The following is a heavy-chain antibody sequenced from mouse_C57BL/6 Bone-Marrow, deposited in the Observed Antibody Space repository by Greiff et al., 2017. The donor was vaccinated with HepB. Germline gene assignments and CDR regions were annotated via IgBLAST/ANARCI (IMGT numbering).Heavy chain of an antibody. Sequence: VKLQESGPGLVKPSQSLFLTCSITGFPITSGYYWIWIRQSPGKPLEWMGYITHSGETFYNPSLQSPISITRETSKNQFFLQLNSVTTEDTAMYYCAGDPMVTPAWFAYWGQGTLVTVSA. CDR2: ITHSGET. CDR3: AGDPMVTPAWFAY. CDR1: GFPITSGYY. J-gene: IGHJ3*01. V-gene: IGHV12-3*01. D-gene: IGHD2-1*01.